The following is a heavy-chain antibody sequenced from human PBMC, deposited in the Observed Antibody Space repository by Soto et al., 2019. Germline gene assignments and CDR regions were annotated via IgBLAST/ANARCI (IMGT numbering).Heavy chain of an antibody. CDR3: ARFSPPGYYYMDV. J-gene: IGHJ6*03. CDR2: IHYSGRT. CDR1: SGPINSGGYY. V-gene: IGHV4-31*03. Sequence: QVQLQESGPGLVKPSQTLSLTCTVSSGPINSGGYYWTWIRQPPGKGLEWIGYIHYSGRTFYNPSLESRVIISVDTSKNQFSLNLRSVTAADTAVYYCARFSPPGYYYMDVWGKGTSVTVAS.